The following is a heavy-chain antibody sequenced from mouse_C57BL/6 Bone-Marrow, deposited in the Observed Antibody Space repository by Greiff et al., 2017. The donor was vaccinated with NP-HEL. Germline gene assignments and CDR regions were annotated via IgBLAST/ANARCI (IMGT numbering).Heavy chain of an antibody. Sequence: VQLQQSVAELVRPGASVTLSCPASFFPLPPPSLPCVHHRPEQGLEWIGRIDPANGNTKYAPKFQGKATITADTSSNTAYLQLSSLTSEDTAIYYCARSCGTSYWGQGTTLTVSA. D-gene: IGHD4-1*01. CDR1: FFPLPPPS. V-gene: IGHV14-3*01. CDR2: IDPANGNT. CDR3: ARSCGTSY. J-gene: IGHJ2*01.